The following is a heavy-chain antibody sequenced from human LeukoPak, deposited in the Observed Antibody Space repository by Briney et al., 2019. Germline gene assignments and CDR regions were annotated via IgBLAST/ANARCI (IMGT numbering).Heavy chain of an antibody. Sequence: GGSLRLSCAASGFTFSSYAMSWVRRAPGKGLEWVSTISGSGGNTYYADSVKGRFTITRDNSKNTLYVQMNSLRGEDTAVYYCVKDYGPKQLVFFDSWGQGTLVTVSS. CDR1: GFTFSSYA. J-gene: IGHJ4*02. D-gene: IGHD6-13*01. CDR2: ISGSGGNT. CDR3: VKDYGPKQLVFFDS. V-gene: IGHV3-23*01.